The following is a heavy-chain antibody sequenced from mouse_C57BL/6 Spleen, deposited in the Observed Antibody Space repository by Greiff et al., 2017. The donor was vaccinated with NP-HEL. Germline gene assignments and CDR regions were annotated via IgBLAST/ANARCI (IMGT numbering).Heavy chain of an antibody. J-gene: IGHJ2*01. V-gene: IGHV1-54*01. CDR3: ARGGYYGSSFDY. D-gene: IGHD1-1*01. Sequence: QVQLQQSGAELVRPGTSVKVSCKASGYAFTNYLIEWVKQRPGQGLAWIGVINPGSGGTNYNEKFKGKATLTADKSSSTAYMQLSSLTSEDSAVYFCARGGYYGSSFDYWGQGTTLTVSS. CDR2: INPGSGGT. CDR1: GYAFTNYL.